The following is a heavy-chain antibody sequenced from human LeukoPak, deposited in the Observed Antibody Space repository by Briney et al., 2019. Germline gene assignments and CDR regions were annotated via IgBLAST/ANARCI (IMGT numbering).Heavy chain of an antibody. Sequence: PGGSLRLSCAASGFTFSSYGMSWVRQAPGKGLEWVSAISGSGGSTYYADSVKGRFTISRDNSKNTLYLQMNSLRAEDTAVYYCAKCLGPYLYYYYMDVWGKGTTVTISS. J-gene: IGHJ6*03. CDR3: AKCLGPYLYYYYMDV. CDR2: ISGSGGST. V-gene: IGHV3-23*01. CDR1: GFTFSSYG.